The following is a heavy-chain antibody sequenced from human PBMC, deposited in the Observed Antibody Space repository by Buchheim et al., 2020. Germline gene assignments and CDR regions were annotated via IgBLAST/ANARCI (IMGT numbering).Heavy chain of an antibody. CDR2: IYYSGNT. CDR3: ARVGVGAYYYYGMDV. D-gene: IGHD3-10*01. V-gene: IGHV4-59*01. Sequence: QVQLQESGPGLVKPSETLSLTCTVSGGSISSYYWTWIRQPPGKGLEWIGYIYYSGNTNYNPSLKGRVTISLDTSKNQFSLKLSSVTAADTAVYYCARVGVGAYYYYGMDVWGQGTT. CDR1: GGSISSYY. J-gene: IGHJ6*02.